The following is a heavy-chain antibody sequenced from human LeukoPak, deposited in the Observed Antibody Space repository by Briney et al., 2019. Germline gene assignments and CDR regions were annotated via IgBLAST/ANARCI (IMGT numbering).Heavy chain of an antibody. J-gene: IGHJ6*03. Sequence: SETLSLTCTVSGGSISTYYWSWIRQPPGKGLEWIGYIYYTGSTNYNPSLKSRVTISVDTSKNQFSLKLSSVTAADTAVYYCARVFSYSNEGYYYYYYMDVWGKGTTVTVSS. CDR1: GGSISTYY. V-gene: IGHV4-59*01. CDR2: IYYTGST. CDR3: ARVFSYSNEGYYYYYYMDV. D-gene: IGHD4-11*01.